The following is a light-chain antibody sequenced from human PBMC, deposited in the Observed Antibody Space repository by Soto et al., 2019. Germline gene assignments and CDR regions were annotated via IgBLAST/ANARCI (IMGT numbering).Light chain of an antibody. V-gene: IGKV3-20*01. CDR3: QEHGSSPRT. Sequence: EIVLAQSPGTLSLSPGERATVSCRSSQSLSSNYLAWYQQRPGQAPRLLIYGASTRATGIPDRFSGSGPGTDFTLTISRLEPEDFAVYYCQEHGSSPRTFGQGTKVDIK. J-gene: IGKJ1*01. CDR1: QSLSSNY. CDR2: GAS.